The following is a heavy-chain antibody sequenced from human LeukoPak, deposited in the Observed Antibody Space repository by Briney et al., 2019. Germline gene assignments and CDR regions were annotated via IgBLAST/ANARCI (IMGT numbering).Heavy chain of an antibody. CDR3: ARDGPPYEDYDYVWGSYLGAFDI. D-gene: IGHD3-16*02. Sequence: GGSLRLSCAASGFTFSSYAMHWVRQAPGKGLEYVSAISSNGGSTYYANSVKGRITISRDNSKNTLYLQMGSLRAEDMAVYYCARDGPPYEDYDYVWGSYLGAFDIWGQGTMVTVSS. CDR1: GFTFSSYA. CDR2: ISSNGGST. J-gene: IGHJ3*02. V-gene: IGHV3-64*01.